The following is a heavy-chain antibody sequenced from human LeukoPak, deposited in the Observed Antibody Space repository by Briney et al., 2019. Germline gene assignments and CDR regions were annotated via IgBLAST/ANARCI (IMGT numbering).Heavy chain of an antibody. D-gene: IGHD3-22*01. Sequence: GGSLRLSCAASGFTFSSYGMHWVRQAPGKGLEWVAVIWYDGSNKYYADSVKGRFTIFRDNSKNTLYLQMNSLRAEDTAVYYCARSNRAAYYDSSGYPTEGPPDYWGQGTLVTVSS. CDR2: IWYDGSNK. CDR3: ARSNRAAYYDSSGYPTEGPPDY. V-gene: IGHV3-33*01. CDR1: GFTFSSYG. J-gene: IGHJ4*02.